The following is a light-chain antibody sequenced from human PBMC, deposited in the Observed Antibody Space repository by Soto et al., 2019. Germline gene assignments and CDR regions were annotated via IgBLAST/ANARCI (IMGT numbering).Light chain of an antibody. CDR3: QQYGRSPFT. CDR2: GAS. Sequence: EIVMTQSPATLSVSPGEGATLSCRASQSLSSNLAWYQQKPGQAPRLLIYGASSRATGIPARFSGSGSGTDFTLTISRLEPEDFAVYYCQQYGRSPFTFGPGTKVDIK. V-gene: IGKV3-20*01. J-gene: IGKJ3*01. CDR1: QSLSSN.